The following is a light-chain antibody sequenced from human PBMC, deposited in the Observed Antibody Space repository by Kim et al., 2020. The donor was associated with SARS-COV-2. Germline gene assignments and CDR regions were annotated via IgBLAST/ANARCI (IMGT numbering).Light chain of an antibody. V-gene: IGLV3-19*01. CDR1: SLRSDY. CDR3: NSRDNSDNHVL. Sequence: ALGQTVRITCQGDSLRSDYATWYGQKPRQAPLLVIYGKNNRPSGIPDRFSGSSSGSTASLTITGAQAEDEADYYCNSRDNSDNHVLFGGGTQLTVL. J-gene: IGLJ2*01. CDR2: GKN.